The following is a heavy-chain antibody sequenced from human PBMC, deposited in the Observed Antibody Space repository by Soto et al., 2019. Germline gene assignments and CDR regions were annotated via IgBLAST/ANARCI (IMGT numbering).Heavy chain of an antibody. CDR3: AREVVVVVAAETYNWFDP. J-gene: IGHJ5*02. CDR1: GFTFSSYA. D-gene: IGHD2-15*01. CDR2: ISGSGGST. Sequence: GGSLRLSCAASGFTFSSYAMSWVRQAPGKGLEWVSAISGSGGSTYYADSVKGRFTISRGNSKNTLYLQMNSLRAEDTAVYYCAREVVVVVAAETYNWFDPWGQGTLVTV. V-gene: IGHV3-23*01.